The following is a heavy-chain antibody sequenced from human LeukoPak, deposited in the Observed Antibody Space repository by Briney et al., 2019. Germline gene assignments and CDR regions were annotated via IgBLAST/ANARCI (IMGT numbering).Heavy chain of an antibody. D-gene: IGHD2/OR15-2a*01. CDR3: ARDLCFDS. CDR1: GFIVNRNY. Sequence: GVSLRLFRAASGFIVNRNYMRWAPQAPGKGLEWVSVIHSGGSTYYADSVKGRFTISRDNSKNTLYLQMNSLRAEDTAVYYCARDLCFDSWGQGTLVTVSS. V-gene: IGHV3-66*01. J-gene: IGHJ4*02. CDR2: IHSGGST.